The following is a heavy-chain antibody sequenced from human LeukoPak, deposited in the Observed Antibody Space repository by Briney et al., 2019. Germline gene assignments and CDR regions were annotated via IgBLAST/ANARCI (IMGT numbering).Heavy chain of an antibody. V-gene: IGHV3-30*02. D-gene: IGHD2-2*01. Sequence: GGSLRLSCVASGFTFSRHGMHWARHAPGKGLEWVAFIRYDGSNKYYADSVKGRFTISRDNSKNTLYLQMNSLRAEDTAVYYCANSPGPTPHQFDYWGQGTLVTVSS. CDR2: IRYDGSNK. CDR1: GFTFSRHG. CDR3: ANSPGPTPHQFDY. J-gene: IGHJ4*02.